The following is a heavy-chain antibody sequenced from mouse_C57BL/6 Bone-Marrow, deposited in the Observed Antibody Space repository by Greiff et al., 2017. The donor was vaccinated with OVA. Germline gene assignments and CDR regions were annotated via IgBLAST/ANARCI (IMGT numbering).Heavy chain of an antibody. Sequence: VQLQQPGAELVKPGASVKLSCKASGYTFTSYWMHWVKQRPGQGLEWIGMIHPNSGSTNYNEKFKSKATLTVDKSSSTAYMKLSSLTSEDSAVYYCARRGLLRLYYFDYWGQGTTLTVSS. CDR3: ARRGLLRLYYFDY. V-gene: IGHV1-64*01. CDR1: GYTFTSYW. CDR2: IHPNSGST. D-gene: IGHD1-1*01. J-gene: IGHJ2*01.